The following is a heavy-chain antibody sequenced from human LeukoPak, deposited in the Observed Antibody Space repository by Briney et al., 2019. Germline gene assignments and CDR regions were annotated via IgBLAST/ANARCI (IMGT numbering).Heavy chain of an antibody. Sequence: SETLSLTCAVYGGSFSGYYWSWIRQPPGKGLEWIGEINQSGSNNYNTSLKSRVTISVDTSKNQFSLKLSPVTAADTAVYYCARGFARNFWSMVRGVVVNAFDIWGQGTMVTVSS. J-gene: IGHJ3*02. CDR3: ARGFARNFWSMVRGVVVNAFDI. D-gene: IGHD3-10*01. CDR1: GGSFSGYY. V-gene: IGHV4-34*01. CDR2: INQSGSN.